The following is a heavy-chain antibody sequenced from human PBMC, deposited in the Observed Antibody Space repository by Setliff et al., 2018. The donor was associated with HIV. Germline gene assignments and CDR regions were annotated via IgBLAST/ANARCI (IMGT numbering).Heavy chain of an antibody. CDR1: GYSISSGYY. CDR3: AAYSSSSSFDY. V-gene: IGHV4-38-2*02. J-gene: IGHJ4*02. Sequence: KPSETLSLTCTVSGYSISSGYYWGWIRQPPGKGLEWIGSIYHSGSTYYNPSLKSRVTISVDTSKNQFSLKLSSVTAADTAVYYCAAYSSSSSFDYWGQGTLVTVSS. CDR2: IYHSGST. D-gene: IGHD6-6*01.